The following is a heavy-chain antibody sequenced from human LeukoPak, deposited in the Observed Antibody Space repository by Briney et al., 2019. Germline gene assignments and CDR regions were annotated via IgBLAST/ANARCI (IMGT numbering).Heavy chain of an antibody. Sequence: PGGSLRLSCAASGFTFSSYEMNWVRQAPGKGLEWVSYISSSGSTIYYADSVKGRFTISRDNAKDSLYLQMNSLRAEDTAVYYCARDPYYGDYVVWGQGTLVTVSS. CDR1: GFTFSSYE. CDR3: ARDPYYGDYVV. V-gene: IGHV3-48*03. D-gene: IGHD4-17*01. CDR2: ISSSGSTI. J-gene: IGHJ4*02.